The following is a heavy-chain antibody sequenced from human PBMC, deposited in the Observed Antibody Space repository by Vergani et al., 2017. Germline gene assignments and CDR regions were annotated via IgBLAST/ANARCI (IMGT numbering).Heavy chain of an antibody. CDR1: GGSFSGYY. V-gene: IGHV4-34*01. Sequence: QVQLQQWGAGLLKPSETLSLTCAVYGGSFSGYYWSWIRQPPGKGLEWIGEINHSGSTNYNPSLKSRVTISVDTSKNQFSLKLSSVTAADTAVYYCARRGEPSDAFDIWGQGTMVTVSS. CDR3: ARRGEPSDAFDI. D-gene: IGHD1-14*01. J-gene: IGHJ3*02. CDR2: INHSGST.